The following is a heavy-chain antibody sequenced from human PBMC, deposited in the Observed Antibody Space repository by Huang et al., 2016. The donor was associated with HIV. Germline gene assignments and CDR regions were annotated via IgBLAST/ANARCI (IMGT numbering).Heavy chain of an antibody. Sequence: QVQLQESGPGLVKPSETLSLTCTVSGGSISSHYWSWIRQPPGKGLEWIGSIYYSGSTNYHPSLKSRVTISVDTSKNQFSLKLNSVTAADTAVYYCARDSGNWNYWGQGTLVTVSS. J-gene: IGHJ4*02. CDR3: ARDSGNWNY. CDR1: GGSISSHY. V-gene: IGHV4-59*11. D-gene: IGHD1-20*01. CDR2: IYYSGST.